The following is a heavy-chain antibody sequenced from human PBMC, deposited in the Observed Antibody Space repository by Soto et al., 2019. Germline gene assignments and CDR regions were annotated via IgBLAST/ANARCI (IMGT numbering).Heavy chain of an antibody. CDR2: IYYSGST. Sequence: QVQLQESGPGLVKPSQTLSLTCTVSGGSISSGDYYWSWIRQPPGKGLEWIGYIYYSGSTYYNPSLQRRVTTSVDTSKNQCSLKLSSVPAADTAVYYCARGGDYVGSDWFDPWGQGTLVTVSS. D-gene: IGHD4-17*01. CDR3: ARGGDYVGSDWFDP. CDR1: GGSISSGDYY. J-gene: IGHJ5*02. V-gene: IGHV4-30-4*01.